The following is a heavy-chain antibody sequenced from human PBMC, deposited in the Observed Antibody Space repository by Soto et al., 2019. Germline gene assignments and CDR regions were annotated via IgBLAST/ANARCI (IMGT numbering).Heavy chain of an antibody. V-gene: IGHV3-23*01. Sequence: GGSLRLSCAASGFTFSSYAMSWVRQAPGKGLEWVSAISGSGGSTYYADSVKGRFTISRDNSKNTLYLQMNSLRAEDTAVYYCAKDQRPSIVVVITTYGYWGQGTLVTVSS. J-gene: IGHJ4*02. D-gene: IGHD3-22*01. CDR3: AKDQRPSIVVVITTYGY. CDR1: GFTFSSYA. CDR2: ISGSGGST.